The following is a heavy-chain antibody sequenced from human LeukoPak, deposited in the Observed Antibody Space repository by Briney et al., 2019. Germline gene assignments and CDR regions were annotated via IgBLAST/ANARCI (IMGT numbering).Heavy chain of an antibody. Sequence: GGSLRLSCAASGFTFSSYSMNWVRQAPGKGLEWVSSISSSSSYIYYADSVKGRFTISRDNAKSTLYLQMNSLRAEDTAVYYCTRDTFGPVDYWGQGTLVTVSS. CDR1: GFTFSSYS. D-gene: IGHD2/OR15-2a*01. CDR2: ISSSSSYI. CDR3: TRDTFGPVDY. V-gene: IGHV3-21*01. J-gene: IGHJ4*02.